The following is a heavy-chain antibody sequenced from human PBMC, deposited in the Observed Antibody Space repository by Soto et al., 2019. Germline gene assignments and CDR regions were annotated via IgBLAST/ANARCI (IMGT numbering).Heavy chain of an antibody. CDR1: GGTFSSYA. V-gene: IGHV1-69*01. Sequence: VKVSCKASGGTFSSYAISWVRQAPGQGLEWMGGIIPIFGTANYAQKFQGRVTITADESMSTAYMELSSLRSEDTAVYYCARLRFLDGAARYGMDVWGQGTTVTVSS. J-gene: IGHJ6*02. D-gene: IGHD3-3*01. CDR2: IIPIFGTA. CDR3: ARLRFLDGAARYGMDV.